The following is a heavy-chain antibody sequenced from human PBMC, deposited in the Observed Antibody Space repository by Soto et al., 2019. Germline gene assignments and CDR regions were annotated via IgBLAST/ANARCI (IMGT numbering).Heavy chain of an antibody. J-gene: IGHJ4*02. CDR2: IKSKTDGGTT. Sequence: EVQLVESGGGLVKPGGSLRLSCAASGFTFSNAWMSWVRQAPGKGLEWVGRIKSKTDGGTTDYAAPVKGRFTISRDDRKTXLSLQMNSLKTEDTAGYYCTTASTWFGELLYCFGYWGQGTLVTVSS. CDR1: GFTFSNAW. CDR3: TTASTWFGELLYCFGY. D-gene: IGHD3-10*01. V-gene: IGHV3-15*01.